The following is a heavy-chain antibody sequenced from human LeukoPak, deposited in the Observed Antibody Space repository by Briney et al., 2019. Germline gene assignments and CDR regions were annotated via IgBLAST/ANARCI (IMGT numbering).Heavy chain of an antibody. Sequence: PGRSLRLSCAASGFTFDDYAMHWVRQAPGKGLEWVSGISWNSGSIGYADSVKGRFTISRDNAKNSLYLQMNSLRAEDTAVYYCAKSLSGLRFLEWLSDYYGMDVWGQGTTVAVSS. D-gene: IGHD3-3*01. CDR2: ISWNSGSI. V-gene: IGHV3-9*01. J-gene: IGHJ6*02. CDR1: GFTFDDYA. CDR3: AKSLSGLRFLEWLSDYYGMDV.